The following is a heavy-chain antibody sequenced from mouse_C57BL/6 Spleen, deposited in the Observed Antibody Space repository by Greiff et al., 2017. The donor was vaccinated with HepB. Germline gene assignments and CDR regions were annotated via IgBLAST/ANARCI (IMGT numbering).Heavy chain of an antibody. D-gene: IGHD1-2*01. CDR1: GYAFTNYL. Sequence: QVQLQQSGAELVRPGTSVKVSCKASGYAFTNYLIEWVKQRPGQGLEWIGVIIPGSGGTNYNEKFKGKATLTADKSSSTAYMQLSSLTSEDSAVYFCARTGDYGTGYAMDYWGQGTSVTVSS. V-gene: IGHV1-54*01. CDR2: IIPGSGGT. CDR3: ARTGDYGTGYAMDY. J-gene: IGHJ4*01.